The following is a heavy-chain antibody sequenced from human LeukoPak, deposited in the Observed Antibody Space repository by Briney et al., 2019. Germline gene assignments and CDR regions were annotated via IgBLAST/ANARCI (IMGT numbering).Heavy chain of an antibody. CDR3: AKDLSSAITSALVLDV. J-gene: IGHJ6*02. V-gene: IGHV3-9*01. Sequence: GGSLRLSCAASGFTFSGYRMQWVRHTPGKGLEWVSGITWNRDNIGYGDSVKGRFTISRDNVKNVLYLQMNSLRPEDTALYYCAKDLSSAITSALVLDVWGQGTTVIVS. CDR1: GFTFSGYR. CDR2: ITWNRDNI. D-gene: IGHD3-22*01.